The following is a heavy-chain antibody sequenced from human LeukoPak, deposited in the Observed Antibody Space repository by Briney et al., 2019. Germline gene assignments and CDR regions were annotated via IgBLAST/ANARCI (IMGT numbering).Heavy chain of an antibody. CDR2: ISSSSTYS. V-gene: IGHV3-21*01. Sequence: GGSLRLSCAASELTFSSHTMNWVRHAPGKGLEWVSSISSSSTYSYYADSVKGRFTISRDNAKNSLYLQMNSLRAEDTAVYYCARDGGMVATEYYFDFWGQGTLVTVSS. J-gene: IGHJ4*02. CDR3: ARDGGMVATEYYFDF. D-gene: IGHD5-12*01. CDR1: ELTFSSHT.